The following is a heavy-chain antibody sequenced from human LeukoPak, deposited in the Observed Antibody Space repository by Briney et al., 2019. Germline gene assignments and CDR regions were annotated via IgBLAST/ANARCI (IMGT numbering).Heavy chain of an antibody. CDR1: GLTFSSYW. V-gene: IGHV3-7*01. J-gene: IGHJ4*02. D-gene: IGHD3-22*01. CDR2: IKQDGSEK. Sequence: GGSLRLSCAASGLTFSSYWMSWVRQAPGKGLEWVANIKQDGSEKYYVDSVKGRFTISRDNAKNSLYLQMNSLRAEDTAVYYCARVTIVVAGFFDYWGQGTLVTVSS. CDR3: ARVTIVVAGFFDY.